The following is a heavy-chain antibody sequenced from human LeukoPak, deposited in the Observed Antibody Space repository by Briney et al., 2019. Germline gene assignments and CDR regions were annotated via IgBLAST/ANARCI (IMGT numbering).Heavy chain of an antibody. J-gene: IGHJ5*02. CDR3: ARQNYDSMTGPNWFDP. CDR1: GCSFTSHW. D-gene: IGHD3-9*01. CDR2: ILPGDSDT. Sequence: GESLKISCKGSGCSFTSHWIGWVRQMPGTGLEWMGIILPGDSDTRYSPSFQGQVTISVDKSISTAYLQWSSLRASDTAIYYCARQNYDSMTGPNWFDPWGQGTLVTVSS. V-gene: IGHV5-51*01.